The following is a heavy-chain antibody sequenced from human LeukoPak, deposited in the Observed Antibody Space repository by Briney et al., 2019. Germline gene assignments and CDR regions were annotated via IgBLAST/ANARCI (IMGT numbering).Heavy chain of an antibody. CDR2: ILYSGGT. V-gene: IGHV4-39*07. Sequence: SETLSLTCAVSGDSISTTTYYWSWIRQAPGKGLEWLGGILYSGGTYSNPSLKSRVTLSVDTARSQFSLKLSSVTAADTAVYFCARAGGASAYYFYYMDVWGKGTTVTASS. J-gene: IGHJ6*03. D-gene: IGHD6-25*01. CDR1: GDSISTTTYY. CDR3: ARAGGASAYYFYYMDV.